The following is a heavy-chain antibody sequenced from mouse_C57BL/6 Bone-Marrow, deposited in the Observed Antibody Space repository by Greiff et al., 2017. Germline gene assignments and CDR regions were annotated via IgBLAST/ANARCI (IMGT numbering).Heavy chain of an antibody. Sequence: EVQVVESGGGLVKPGGSLKLSCAASGFTFSDYGMHWVRQAPEKGLEWVAYISSGSSTINYAATVKGRFTISRDNAKNTLFLQSTSLGSEDTAMYYCARRHCGEAMDYWGQGTSVTVSS. V-gene: IGHV5-17*01. CDR1: GFTFSDYG. CDR2: ISSGSSTI. CDR3: ARRHCGEAMDY. J-gene: IGHJ4*01.